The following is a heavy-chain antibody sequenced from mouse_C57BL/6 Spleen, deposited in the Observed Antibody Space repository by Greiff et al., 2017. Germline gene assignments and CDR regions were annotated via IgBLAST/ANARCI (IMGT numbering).Heavy chain of an antibody. CDR3: ARCGWDGPADY. V-gene: IGHV1-81*01. D-gene: IGHD4-1*01. Sequence: VKLVESGAELARPGASVKLSCKASGYTFTSYGISWVKQRTGQGLEWIGEIYPRSGNTYYNEKFKGKATLTADKSSSTAYMELRSLTSEDSAVYFCARCGWDGPADYWGQGTTLTVSS. J-gene: IGHJ2*01. CDR1: GYTFTSYG. CDR2: IYPRSGNT.